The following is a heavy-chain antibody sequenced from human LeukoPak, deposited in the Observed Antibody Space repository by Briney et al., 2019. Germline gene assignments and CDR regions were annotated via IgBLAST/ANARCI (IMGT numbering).Heavy chain of an antibody. J-gene: IGHJ4*02. CDR1: GFTFDDYA. V-gene: IGHV3-9*01. Sequence: GGSLRLSCAASGFTFDDYAMHWVRQAPGKGLEWVSGISWNSGSIGYADSVKGRFTISRDNAKNSLYLQMNSLRAEDTAVYYCAKDSGGDSRYFDYWGQGTLVTVSS. CDR2: ISWNSGSI. CDR3: AKDSGGDSRYFDY. D-gene: IGHD6-13*01.